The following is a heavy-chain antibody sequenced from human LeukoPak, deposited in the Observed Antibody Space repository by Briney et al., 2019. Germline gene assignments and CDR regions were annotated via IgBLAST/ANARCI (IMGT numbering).Heavy chain of an antibody. Sequence: XNXVXXAPXXGLXWMGWMNPNSGNTGYAQKFQGRVTMTRNTSISTAYMELSSLRSEDTAVYYCARAFRNRVSPNYWGQGTLVTVSS. V-gene: IGHV1-8*01. CDR2: MNPNSGNT. CDR3: ARAFRNRVSPNY. J-gene: IGHJ4*02. D-gene: IGHD6-13*01.